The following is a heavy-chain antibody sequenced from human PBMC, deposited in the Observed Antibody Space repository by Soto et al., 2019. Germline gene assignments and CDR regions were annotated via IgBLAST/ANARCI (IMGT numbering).Heavy chain of an antibody. CDR1: GGTFSSYT. J-gene: IGHJ5*02. CDR2: IIPILGIA. D-gene: IGHD2-15*01. CDR3: ARVGEVVVAATGNWFDP. Sequence: SVKVSCKASGGTFSSYTISWVRQAPGQGLEWMGRIIPILGIANYAQKFQGRVTITADKSTSTAYMELSSLRSEDTAVYYCARVGEVVVAATGNWFDPWGQGTLVTVSS. V-gene: IGHV1-69*02.